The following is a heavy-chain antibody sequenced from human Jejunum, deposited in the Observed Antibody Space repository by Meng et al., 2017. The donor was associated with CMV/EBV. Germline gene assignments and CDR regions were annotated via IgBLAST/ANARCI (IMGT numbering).Heavy chain of an antibody. J-gene: IGHJ5*02. V-gene: IGHV4-30-4*08. Sequence: SGDYYWSWIRQPPGKGLEWIGFTYYGGRTYYNPSLKSRVTISIDTSKNQFSLRLSSVTAADTAVYYCARTEDCHSTRCYTGFDPWGQGTLVTVSS. CDR1: SGDYY. D-gene: IGHD2-2*01. CDR3: ARTEDCHSTRCYTGFDP. CDR2: TYYGGRT.